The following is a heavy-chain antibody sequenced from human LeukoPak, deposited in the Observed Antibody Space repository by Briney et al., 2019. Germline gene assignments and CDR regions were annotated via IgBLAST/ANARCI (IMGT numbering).Heavy chain of an antibody. CDR1: GYSFTSYW. J-gene: IGHJ3*02. Sequence: PGESLKISCKGSGYSFTSYWIGWVRQMPGKGLEWMGIIYPGDSDTRYSPSFQGQVTISADKSISTAYLQWSSLKASDTAMYYCARPRAPYYYDSSGYYFHAFDIWGQGTMVSVSS. CDR3: ARPRAPYYYDSSGYYFHAFDI. CDR2: IYPGDSDT. D-gene: IGHD3-22*01. V-gene: IGHV5-51*01.